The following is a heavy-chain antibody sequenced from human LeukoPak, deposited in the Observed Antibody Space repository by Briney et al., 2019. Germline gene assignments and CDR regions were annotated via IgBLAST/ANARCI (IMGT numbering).Heavy chain of an antibody. V-gene: IGHV3-21*01. CDR1: GFTFSRYS. CDR3: ARVDLRYLGY. D-gene: IGHD3-9*01. CDR2: ISSSSSYI. J-gene: IGHJ4*02. Sequence: GGSLRLFRAGFGFTFSRYSKNLVRQASGKGLEGVSSISSSSSYIYYADSVKGRFTISRDNAKNSLYLQMNSLRAEDTAVYYCARVDLRYLGYWGQGTLVTVSS.